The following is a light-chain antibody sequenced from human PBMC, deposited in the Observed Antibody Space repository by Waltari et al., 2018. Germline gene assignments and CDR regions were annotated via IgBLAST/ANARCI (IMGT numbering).Light chain of an antibody. J-gene: IGKJ1*01. CDR3: QQSYSTPWT. CDR2: AAS. V-gene: IGKV1-39*01. Sequence: DIQMTQPPSSLSASVGYRVTITCRASQTLTNYINWYQQKSGKAPKLLIYAASSLQSGVPSRFSGSGSGTDFTLTITSLQPEDFATYHCQQSYSTPWTFGQGTKVEIK. CDR1: QTLTNY.